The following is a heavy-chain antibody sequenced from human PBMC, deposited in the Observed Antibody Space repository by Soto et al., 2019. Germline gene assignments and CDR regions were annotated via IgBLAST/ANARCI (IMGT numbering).Heavy chain of an antibody. D-gene: IGHD6-13*01. Sequence: QVQLVQSGAEVKKPGASVKVSCKVSGYTLTELSMHWVRQAPGKGLEWMGGFDPEDGETIYAQKFQGRVTMTEDTSTDTAYMELSSLRSEDTAVYYCATVGYWRYSSSWSFDYWGQGTLVTVSS. V-gene: IGHV1-24*01. CDR3: ATVGYWRYSSSWSFDY. J-gene: IGHJ4*02. CDR2: FDPEDGET. CDR1: GYTLTELS.